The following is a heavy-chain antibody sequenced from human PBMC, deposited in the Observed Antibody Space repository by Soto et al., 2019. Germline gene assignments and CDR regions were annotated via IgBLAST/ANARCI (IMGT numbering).Heavy chain of an antibody. CDR3: AKDRGYTNYDFWSGYYTGGYFDY. CDR2: ISGSGGST. Sequence: GGSLRLSCAASGFTFSSYAMSWVRQAPGKGLEWVSAISGSGGSTYYADSVKGRFTISRDNSKNTLYLQMNSLRAEDTAVYYCAKDRGYTNYDFWSGYYTGGYFDYWGQGTLVTVSS. D-gene: IGHD3-3*01. J-gene: IGHJ4*02. CDR1: GFTFSSYA. V-gene: IGHV3-23*01.